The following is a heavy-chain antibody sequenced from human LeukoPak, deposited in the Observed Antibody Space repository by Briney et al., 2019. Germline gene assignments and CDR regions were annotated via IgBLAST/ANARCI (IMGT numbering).Heavy chain of an antibody. V-gene: IGHV1-18*01. CDR3: ARDQAIAAAGQGY. J-gene: IGHJ4*02. CDR1: GYTFTSYG. CDR2: ISAYNGNT. D-gene: IGHD6-13*01. Sequence: ASVKVSCKASGYTFTSYGISWVRQAPGQGLEWMGWISAYNGNTDSAQNLQGRVTMTTDTSTSTAYMEMRSLRSDDTAVYYCARDQAIAAAGQGYWGQGTQLTVSS.